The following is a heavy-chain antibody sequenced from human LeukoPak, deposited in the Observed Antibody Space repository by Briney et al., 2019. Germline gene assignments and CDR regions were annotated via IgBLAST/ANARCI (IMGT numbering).Heavy chain of an antibody. CDR1: GGSISSGDYY. V-gene: IGHV4-30-4*01. Sequence: SETLSLTCTVSGGSISSGDYYWSWIRQPPGKGLEWIGYIYYSGSTYYNPSLKSRVTISVDTSKNQFSLKLSSVTAADTAVYYCARTQLYCSSTSCYVNWSDPWGQGTLVTVSS. CDR2: IYYSGST. CDR3: ARTQLYCSSTSCYVNWSDP. J-gene: IGHJ5*02. D-gene: IGHD2-2*01.